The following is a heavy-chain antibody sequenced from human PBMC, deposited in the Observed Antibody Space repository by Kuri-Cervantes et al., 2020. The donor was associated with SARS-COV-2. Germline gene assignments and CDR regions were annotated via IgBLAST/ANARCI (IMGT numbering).Heavy chain of an antibody. V-gene: IGHV1-18*01. CDR3: ARGGYFDWLANLYYYYMDV. Sequence: ASVKVFCMASGYTFSSYGISWLRQAPGQGLEWMGWISAYNGNTNYAQKLQGRVTMTTDTSTSTAYMELRSLRSDDTAVYYCARGGYFDWLANLYYYYMDVWGKGTTVTVSS. J-gene: IGHJ6*03. CDR2: ISAYNGNT. D-gene: IGHD3-9*01. CDR1: GYTFSSYG.